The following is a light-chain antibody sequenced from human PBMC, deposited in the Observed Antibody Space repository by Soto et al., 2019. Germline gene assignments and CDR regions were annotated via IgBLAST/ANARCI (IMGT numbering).Light chain of an antibody. V-gene: IGLV2-14*01. J-gene: IGLJ1*01. CDR3: SSYTSSSTLDV. Sequence: QSVLAQPASVSGSPGQSITISCTGPSSDVGGYNYVSWYQQHPGKAPKLMIYDVSNRPSGVSNRFSGSKSGNTASLTISGLQAEDEADYYCSSYTSSSTLDVFGNGTKVTVL. CDR2: DVS. CDR1: SSDVGGYNY.